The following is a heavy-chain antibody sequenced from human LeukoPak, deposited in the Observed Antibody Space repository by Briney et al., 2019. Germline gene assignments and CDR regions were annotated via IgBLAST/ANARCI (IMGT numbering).Heavy chain of an antibody. D-gene: IGHD2-2*01. Sequence: SETLSLTCAVYGGSFTDYNWSWIRQPPGKGLEWIGEINHSGSTTYNPSLKSRVTISGDASKNQFSLKLSSVTAADTAVYYCARRGCSSTSCYGYYFDYWGQGTLVTVSS. CDR1: GGSFTDYN. CDR2: INHSGST. CDR3: ARRGCSSTSCYGYYFDY. V-gene: IGHV4-34*01. J-gene: IGHJ4*02.